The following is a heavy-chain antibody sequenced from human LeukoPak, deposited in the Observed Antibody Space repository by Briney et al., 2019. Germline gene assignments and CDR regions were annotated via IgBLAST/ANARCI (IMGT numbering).Heavy chain of an antibody. CDR1: GFTFSGYS. D-gene: IGHD5-18*01. V-gene: IGHV3-21*04. J-gene: IGHJ4*02. CDR3: AGGGTPMVYYFDN. Sequence: GGSLGLSCAASGFTFSGYSMNWVRQAPGKGLEWVSSLTDTGSHTYYADSVKGRFTVSRDNAKNSLYLQMNSLRAEDTAVYYCAGGGTPMVYYFDNWGQGTLVTVSS. CDR2: LTDTGSHT.